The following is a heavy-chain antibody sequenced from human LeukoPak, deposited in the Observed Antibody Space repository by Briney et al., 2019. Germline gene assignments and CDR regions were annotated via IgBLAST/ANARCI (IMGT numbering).Heavy chain of an antibody. J-gene: IGHJ2*01. V-gene: IGHV4-39*01. D-gene: IGHD1-26*01. CDR3: ARYSGSYGYFDL. Sequence: SETLSLTCTVSGGSISSRSHHWGWIRQPPGKGLEWIGNIYYSGSTFYNPSLKSRVTISVDTSQEQFSLKLSSVTAADTAVYYCARYSGSYGYFDLWGRGTLVTVSS. CDR1: GGSISSRSHH. CDR2: IYYSGST.